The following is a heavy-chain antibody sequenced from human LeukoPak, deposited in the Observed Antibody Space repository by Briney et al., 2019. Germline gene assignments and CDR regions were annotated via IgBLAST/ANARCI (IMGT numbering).Heavy chain of an antibody. V-gene: IGHV1-69*04. D-gene: IGHD6-13*01. Sequence: SVRVSCKASGGTFSSYAISWVRQAPGQGLEWMGRIIPILGIANYAQKFQGRVTITADKSTSTAYMELSSLRSEDTAVYYCARADSSSWYGDYWGQGTLVTVSS. CDR3: ARADSSSWYGDY. CDR2: IIPILGIA. CDR1: GGTFSSYA. J-gene: IGHJ4*02.